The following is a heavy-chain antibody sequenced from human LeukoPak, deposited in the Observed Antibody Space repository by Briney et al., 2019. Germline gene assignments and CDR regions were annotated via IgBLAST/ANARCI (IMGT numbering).Heavy chain of an antibody. CDR2: ISSNGGST. J-gene: IGHJ4*02. D-gene: IGHD2-15*01. Sequence: GGSLRLSCAASGFTFSSYAMHSVRQAPGKGLEYVSAISSNGGSTYYANSVKGRFTISRDNSKNTLYLQMGSLRAEDMAVYYCARTSYCSGCSCYDYWGQGTLVSVSS. CDR1: GFTFSSYA. V-gene: IGHV3-64*01. CDR3: ARTSYCSGCSCYDY.